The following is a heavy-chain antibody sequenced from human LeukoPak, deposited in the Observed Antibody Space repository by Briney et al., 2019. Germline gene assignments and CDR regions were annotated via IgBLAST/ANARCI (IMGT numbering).Heavy chain of an antibody. J-gene: IGHJ4*02. CDR2: ISTSGSPI. CDR1: GFTFSSYE. V-gene: IGHV3-48*03. Sequence: GGSLRLSCAASGFTFSSYEMNWVRQAPGKGLDWVSYISTSGSPIYYADSLKGRFTISRDNAKNSLYLQMNNLRAEDTAVYYCATSRGSWPDYFDYWGQGTLVTVSS. CDR3: ATSRGSWPDYFDY. D-gene: IGHD6-13*01.